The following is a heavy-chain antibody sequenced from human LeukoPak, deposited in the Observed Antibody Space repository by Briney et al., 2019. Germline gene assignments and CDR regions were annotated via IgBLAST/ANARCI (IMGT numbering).Heavy chain of an antibody. V-gene: IGHV3-21*01. J-gene: IGHJ4*02. D-gene: IGHD3-22*01. Sequence: GGSLRLSCAASGFTFSSYSMNWVRQAPGKGLEWVSSISSSSSYIYYADSVKGRFTISRDNAKNSLYLQMNSLRAEDTAVYYCAGTGWPYYYDSSGYRYFDYWGQGTLVTVSS. CDR2: ISSSSSYI. CDR3: AGTGWPYYYDSSGYRYFDY. CDR1: GFTFSSYS.